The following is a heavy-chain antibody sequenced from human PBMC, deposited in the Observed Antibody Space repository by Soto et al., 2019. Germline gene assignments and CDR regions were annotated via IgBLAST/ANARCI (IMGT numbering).Heavy chain of an antibody. D-gene: IGHD3-10*01. V-gene: IGHV4-59*01. J-gene: IGHJ4*02. CDR3: ARVWGYSFDY. Sequence: QVQLQESGPGLVKPSETLSLTCTVSGGSISSYYWSWIRQPPGKGLEWIGYIYYSGSTTYNPSLKSRVTISVDTSKNQSSLKLSSVTAADTAVYYSARVWGYSFDYWGQGTLVTVSS. CDR2: IYYSGST. CDR1: GGSISSYY.